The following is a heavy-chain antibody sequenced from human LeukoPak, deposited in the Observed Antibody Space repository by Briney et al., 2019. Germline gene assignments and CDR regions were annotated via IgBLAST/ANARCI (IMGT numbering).Heavy chain of an antibody. CDR1: GYTFTASY. CDR2: INTNSGAT. CDR3: AREEMATDDDYYGMDV. Sequence: GASVKGSCKASGYTFTASYIHCVRHAPGQGVEWMGWINTNSGATNYAQKFQGRVTMTRDTSISTAYMELSRLRSDDTAVYYCAREEMATDDDYYGMDVWGQGTTVTVSS. J-gene: IGHJ6*02. V-gene: IGHV1-2*02. D-gene: IGHD5-24*01.